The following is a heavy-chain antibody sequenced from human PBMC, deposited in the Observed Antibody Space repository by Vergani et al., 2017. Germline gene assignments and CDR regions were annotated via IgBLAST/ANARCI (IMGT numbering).Heavy chain of an antibody. V-gene: IGHV3-30*02. Sequence: QVQLVESGGGLVKPGGSLRLSCAASGFTFSNAWMSWVRQAPGKGLEWVAFLRSDGSNKYYADSVKGRFTISRDNSKNTLYLQMNSLRAEDTAVYYCAKDPGRTAYYYYGMDVWGQGTTVTVSS. J-gene: IGHJ6*02. CDR3: AKDPGRTAYYYYGMDV. CDR1: GFTFSNAW. CDR2: LRSDGSNK. D-gene: IGHD3-10*01.